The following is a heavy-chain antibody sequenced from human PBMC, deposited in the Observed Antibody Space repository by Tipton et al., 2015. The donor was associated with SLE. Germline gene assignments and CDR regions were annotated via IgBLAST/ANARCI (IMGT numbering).Heavy chain of an antibody. V-gene: IGHV4-39*07. J-gene: IGHJ3*01. Sequence: TLSLTCIVSGGSVSSGAFYWGWIRQPPGKGLEWIGSLHYSGTTYYNTSLKSRVTISIDTSKNQFSLKLTSVAAADTAMYYCASLVGVSTSGAFDLWGQGTMVTVSS. CDR1: GGSVSSGAFY. CDR2: LHYSGTT. CDR3: ASLVGVSTSGAFDL. D-gene: IGHD1-26*01.